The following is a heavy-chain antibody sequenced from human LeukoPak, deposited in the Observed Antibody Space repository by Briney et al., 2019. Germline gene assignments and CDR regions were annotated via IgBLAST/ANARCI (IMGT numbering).Heavy chain of an antibody. J-gene: IGHJ4*02. CDR1: GGSISSGGYY. V-gene: IGHV4-61*02. D-gene: IGHD4-23*01. CDR3: ARDGYSNFDY. Sequence: SETLSLTCTVSGGSISSGGYYWSWIRQPAGKGLEWIGRISASGSTNYNPSLKSRVTISLDTSKNRFSLKLTSVTAADTAVYYCARDGYSNFDYWGQGTLVTVSS. CDR2: ISASGST.